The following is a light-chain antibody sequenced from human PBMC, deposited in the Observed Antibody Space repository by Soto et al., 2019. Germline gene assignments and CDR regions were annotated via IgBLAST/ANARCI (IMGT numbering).Light chain of an antibody. V-gene: IGKV3-20*01. CDR1: QSLSSNY. J-gene: IGKJ1*01. CDR3: HQCDSSPWT. CDR2: GAS. Sequence: EIVLTQSPGTLSLSPGERATLSCRASQSLSSNYLAWYQRKPGQAPRLLIYGASSRATGIPDRFSGSGSGTDFTLTISRLEPEDFAVFYCHQCDSSPWTFGQGTKVDIK.